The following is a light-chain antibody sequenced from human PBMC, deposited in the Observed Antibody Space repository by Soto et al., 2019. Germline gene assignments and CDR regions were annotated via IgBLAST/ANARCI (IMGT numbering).Light chain of an antibody. CDR3: RQYNNWPYT. V-gene: IGKV3-15*01. J-gene: IGKJ2*01. CDR2: GAS. CDR1: QSVSSN. Sequence: EIVMTQSPDTLSVSPGERATLSCRASQSVSSNLAWYQQKPGQAPRLLIFGASTRATGIPARFSGSGSGTEFTLTISSLQSEDFAVYHCRQYNNWPYTFGQGTTLEIK.